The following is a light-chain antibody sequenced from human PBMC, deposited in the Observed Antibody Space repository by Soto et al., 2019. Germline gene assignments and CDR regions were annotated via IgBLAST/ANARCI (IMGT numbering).Light chain of an antibody. Sequence: DIQMTQSPSSLSSSLGDRVTITCRASQGIGVYLAWFQQKPGKVPKLLIYAASTLQSGVPSRFSGSGSGTEFTLTISSIQPEDFANDYCQKYNSAPLTFGGGTKVEIK. CDR2: AAS. CDR1: QGIGVY. V-gene: IGKV1-27*01. J-gene: IGKJ4*01. CDR3: QKYNSAPLT.